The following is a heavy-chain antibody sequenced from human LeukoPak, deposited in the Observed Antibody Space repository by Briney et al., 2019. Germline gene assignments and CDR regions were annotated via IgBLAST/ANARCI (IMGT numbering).Heavy chain of an antibody. V-gene: IGHV4-59*01. CDR2: IYYSGST. Sequence: PSETLSLTCTVSGDSISSYYWSWIRQPPGKGLEWIGYIYYSGSTNYNPSLKSRVTISVDTSKNQFSLKLSSVTAADTAVYYCARLIAAAGTRNYYYGMDVWGQGTTVTVSS. CDR1: GDSISSYY. D-gene: IGHD6-13*01. J-gene: IGHJ6*02. CDR3: ARLIAAAGTRNYYYGMDV.